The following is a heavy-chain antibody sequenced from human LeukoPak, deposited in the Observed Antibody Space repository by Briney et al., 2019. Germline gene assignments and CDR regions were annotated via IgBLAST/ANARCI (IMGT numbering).Heavy chain of an antibody. D-gene: IGHD1-1*01. CDR1: GFTFTSYA. CDR3: AKPRAMTTGVGRYFDL. CDR2: ISGGGEDT. Sequence: PGGSLRLSCAASGFTFTSYAMSWIRQAPGQGLEWVSAISGGGEDTYYPDSVKGRFTISRDNSKNTLYLQMNSLRAEDTAIYYCAKPRAMTTGVGRYFDLWGRGTLVTVSS. V-gene: IGHV3-23*01. J-gene: IGHJ2*01.